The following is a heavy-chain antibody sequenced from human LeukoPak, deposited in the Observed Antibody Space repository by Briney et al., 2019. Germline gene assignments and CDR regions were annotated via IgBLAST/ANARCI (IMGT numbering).Heavy chain of an antibody. D-gene: IGHD5-18*01. V-gene: IGHV4-30-4*01. CDR2: IYYSGST. J-gene: IGHJ4*02. Sequence: PSQTLSLTCTVSGGPISSGDYYWRWIRQPPGTGLEWIGYIYYSGSTYYNPSLKSRVTISVDTSKNQFSLKLSSVTAADTAVYYCAGTYSYGPFDYWGQGTLVTVSS. CDR3: AGTYSYGPFDY. CDR1: GGPISSGDYY.